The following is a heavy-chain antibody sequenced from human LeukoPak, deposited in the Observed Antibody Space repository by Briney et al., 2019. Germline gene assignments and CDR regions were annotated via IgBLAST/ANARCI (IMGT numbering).Heavy chain of an antibody. CDR2: INPNSGGT. D-gene: IGHD6-13*01. CDR1: GYTFTGYY. V-gene: IGHV1-2*04. J-gene: IGHJ2*01. Sequence: GASVKVSCKASGYTFTGYYMHWVRQAPGQGLEWMGWINPNSGGTNYAQKFQGWVTMTRDTSISTAYMELSRLRSDDTAVYYCARGPNSSSWYGDWYFDLWGRGTLVTVSS. CDR3: ARGPNSSSWYGDWYFDL.